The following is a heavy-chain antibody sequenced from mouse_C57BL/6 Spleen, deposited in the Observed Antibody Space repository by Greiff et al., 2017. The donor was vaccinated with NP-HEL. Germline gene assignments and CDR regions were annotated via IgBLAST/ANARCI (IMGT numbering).Heavy chain of an antibody. D-gene: IGHD2-12*01. CDR3: ARRELLPFAY. CDR2: ISDGGSYT. Sequence: EVQGVESGGGLVKPGGSLKLSCAASGFTFSSYAMSWVRQTPENRLEWVATISDGGSYTYYPDNVKGRFTITSDNAKNNLFLQMSHLKSENTAMYYCARRELLPFAYWGQGTLVTVSA. V-gene: IGHV5-4*01. CDR1: GFTFSSYA. J-gene: IGHJ3*01.